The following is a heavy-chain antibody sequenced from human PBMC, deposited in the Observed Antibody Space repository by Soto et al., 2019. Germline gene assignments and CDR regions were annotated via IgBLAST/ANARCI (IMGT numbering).Heavy chain of an antibody. Sequence: VKVSCKASGYTFTDYFIHWVRQAPGQGFEWMGWINPKSRGTTYAQKFQGRVTMTRDTSNTTAYMELRGLRSDDTAIYYCARVTLREGNWFDPCAKGTLASV. J-gene: IGHJ5*02. CDR1: GYTFTDYF. CDR2: INPKSRGT. D-gene: IGHD1-26*01. V-gene: IGHV1-2*02. CDR3: ARVTLREGNWFDP.